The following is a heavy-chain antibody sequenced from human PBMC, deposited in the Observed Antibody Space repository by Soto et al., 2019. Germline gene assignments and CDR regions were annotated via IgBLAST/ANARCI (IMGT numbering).Heavy chain of an antibody. CDR1: GFTVSSKY. V-gene: IGHV3-53*02. CDR2: IWSAGLI. Sequence: DVQLVETGGELIQPGGSLRLSCAVSGFTVSSKYMSWVRQAPGKGLEWVSVIWSAGLIYYADSVRGRFTISRDISKNILYLEMTSLRADDTAVYYCAREAPMDVWGQGTTVTVSS. CDR3: AREAPMDV. J-gene: IGHJ6*02.